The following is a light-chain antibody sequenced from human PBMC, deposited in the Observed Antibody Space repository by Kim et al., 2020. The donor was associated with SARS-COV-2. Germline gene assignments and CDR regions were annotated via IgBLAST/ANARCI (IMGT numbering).Light chain of an antibody. CDR3: QQYNDWWT. CDR1: QSVSSS. Sequence: SVSPGARASLACRASQSVSSSLAWYQQKLGQAPRLLIYGASTRATGIPDRFSGSGSGIEFTLTISSLQSEDFAVYYCQQYNDWWTFGQGTKVDIK. V-gene: IGKV3-15*01. CDR2: GAS. J-gene: IGKJ1*01.